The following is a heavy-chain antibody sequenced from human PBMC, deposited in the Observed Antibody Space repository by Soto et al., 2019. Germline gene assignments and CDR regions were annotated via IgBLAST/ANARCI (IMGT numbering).Heavy chain of an antibody. Sequence: ASVKVSCKASGGTFSSYAISWVRQAPGQGLEWMGRIIPILGIANYAQKFQGRVTITADKSTSTAYMELSSLRSEDTAVYYCARSEKQQLPLDYWGQGTLVTVSS. D-gene: IGHD6-13*01. V-gene: IGHV1-69*04. J-gene: IGHJ4*02. CDR1: GGTFSSYA. CDR2: IIPILGIA. CDR3: ARSEKQQLPLDY.